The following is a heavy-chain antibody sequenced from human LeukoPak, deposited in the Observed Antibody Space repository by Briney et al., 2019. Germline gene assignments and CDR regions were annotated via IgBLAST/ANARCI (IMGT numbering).Heavy chain of an antibody. CDR3: ARPLYRHASPFDY. D-gene: IGHD2-2*02. CDR2: INSDGTTT. CDR1: GFTLSTYW. V-gene: IGHV3-74*01. Sequence: AGSLRLSCAAYGFTLSTYWMHWVRQAPGKGLVWVSRINSDGTTTTYADSVKGRFTISRDNAKNTLCLQVNMRRAAGTAVYYCARPLYRHASPFDYGGQGTLVTVSS. J-gene: IGHJ4*02.